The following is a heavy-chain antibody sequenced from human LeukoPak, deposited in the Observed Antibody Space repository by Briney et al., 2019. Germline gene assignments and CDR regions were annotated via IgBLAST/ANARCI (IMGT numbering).Heavy chain of an antibody. CDR2: INPSGGST. CDR1: GYTFTSYY. J-gene: IGHJ6*03. Sequence: ASVKVSCKASGYTFTSYYMHWVRQAPGQGLEWMGIINPSGGSTSYAQKFQGRVTMTRDTSTSTVYMELSSLRSEDTAVYYCAREGERWLQPLGYYYYYMDVWGKGTTVTVSS. CDR3: AREGERWLQPLGYYYYYMDV. V-gene: IGHV1-46*01. D-gene: IGHD5-24*01.